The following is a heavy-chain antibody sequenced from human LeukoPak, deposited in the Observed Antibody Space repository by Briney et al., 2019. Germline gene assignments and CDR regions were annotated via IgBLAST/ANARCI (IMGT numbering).Heavy chain of an antibody. V-gene: IGHV3-48*03. D-gene: IGHD3-22*01. J-gene: IGHJ4*02. CDR1: GFTFSSYE. CDR2: ISSSGTTT. Sequence: GGSLRLSCAASGFTFSSYEMNWVRQAPGKGLEWVSYISSSGTTTYYADSVKGRFTISRDNSESTLYLQMNTLRAEDTALYYCAKRGYYYESSGYYYFDYWGQGSLVTVSS. CDR3: AKRGYYYESSGYYYFDY.